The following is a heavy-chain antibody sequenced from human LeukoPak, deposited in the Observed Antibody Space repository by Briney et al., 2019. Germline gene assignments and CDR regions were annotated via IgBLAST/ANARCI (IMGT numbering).Heavy chain of an antibody. Sequence: GESLKISCKVSGYSFSTYWIGWVRQTSGKGLEWMGIIYPGDSDTRYSPSFQGQVTISADRSLTTAYLQWGSLKASDTAMYFCARSPTSISNPYYFDWWGQGTLVTVSS. CDR3: ARSPTSISNPYYFDW. J-gene: IGHJ4*02. CDR2: IYPGDSDT. D-gene: IGHD3-3*02. CDR1: GYSFSTYW. V-gene: IGHV5-51*01.